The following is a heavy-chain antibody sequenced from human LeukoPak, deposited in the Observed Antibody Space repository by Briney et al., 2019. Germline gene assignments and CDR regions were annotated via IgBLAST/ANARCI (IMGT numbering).Heavy chain of an antibody. CDR2: ISSSSNYI. CDR1: RFTFSSYS. J-gene: IGHJ4*02. Sequence: PGGSLRLSCAASRFTFSSYSMNWVRQAPGKGLEWVSSISSSSNYIYYADSVKGRFTISRDNTKNSLYLQMNSLRAEDTAVYYCARTHYYDSSRLLYWGQGTLVTVSS. CDR3: ARTHYYDSSRLLY. V-gene: IGHV3-21*01. D-gene: IGHD3-22*01.